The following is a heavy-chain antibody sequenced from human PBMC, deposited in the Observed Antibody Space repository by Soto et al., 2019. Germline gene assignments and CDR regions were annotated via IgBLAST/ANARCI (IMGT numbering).Heavy chain of an antibody. CDR1: GYSFSTNG. CDR2: ISANTGDT. Sequence: QVQLAQSGAEVKKPGASITVSCKASGYSFSTNGVSWVRQAPGQGLEWMGWISANTGDTLYAEKFEDRITLTADTPTTTAYMELRSLRPDDTATYFCATDKGDSTFGPWGQGTLITVSS. V-gene: IGHV1-18*04. CDR3: ATDKGDSTFGP. D-gene: IGHD2-21*01. J-gene: IGHJ5*02.